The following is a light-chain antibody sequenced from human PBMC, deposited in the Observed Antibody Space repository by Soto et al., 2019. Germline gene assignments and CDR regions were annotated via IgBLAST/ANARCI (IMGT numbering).Light chain of an antibody. Sequence: QSALPQPASVSGSPGQSITISCTGASSDVGRYNYVSWYQLHPGKAPKLIIYEVSNRPSGVSNRFSGSKSGNTASLTISGLRAEDEADYYCNSYTSSTAYVFGTGTKVTVL. V-gene: IGLV2-14*01. CDR3: NSYTSSTAYV. CDR2: EVS. CDR1: SSDVGRYNY. J-gene: IGLJ1*01.